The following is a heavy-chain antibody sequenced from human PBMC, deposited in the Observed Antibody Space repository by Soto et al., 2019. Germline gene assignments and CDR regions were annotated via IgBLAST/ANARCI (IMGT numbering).Heavy chain of an antibody. CDR3: ARGLRPYCSTTTCQPADVV. Sequence: PSETLSLTCTVSGASVSSGTHFWSWIRQPPGKGLEWIGNIHYRGSTSYNPSLRGRVTISLDMSKNQFSLKVTSVPAADTAVYFCARGLRPYCSTTTCQPADVVWGQGTTVTVSS. CDR1: GASVSSGTHF. D-gene: IGHD2-21*01. CDR2: IHYRGST. V-gene: IGHV4-61*01. J-gene: IGHJ6*02.